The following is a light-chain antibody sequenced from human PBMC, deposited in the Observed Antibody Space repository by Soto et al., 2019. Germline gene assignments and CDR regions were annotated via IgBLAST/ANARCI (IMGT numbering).Light chain of an antibody. Sequence: DIVMTQSPDSLAVSLGERATINCKSSQSVLYFSNNRNYLAWYQQKPGQPPKLLIYWASTRESGVPDRFSGSGYGTDFTLTISSLQAEDLAVYYCQQYYNTPLTFGPGTKVDV. CDR3: QQYYNTPLT. V-gene: IGKV4-1*01. CDR1: QSVLYFSNNRNY. J-gene: IGKJ3*01. CDR2: WAS.